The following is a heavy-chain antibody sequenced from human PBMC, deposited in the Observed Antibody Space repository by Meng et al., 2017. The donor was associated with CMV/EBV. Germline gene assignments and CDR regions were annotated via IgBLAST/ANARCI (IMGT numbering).Heavy chain of an antibody. J-gene: IGHJ6*02. Sequence: GESLKISCAASGFTFSSYAMSWVRQAPGKGLEWVSAISGSGGSTYYADSVKGRFTISRDNSKNTLYLQMNSLRAEDTAVYYCARRRENSYGYYCYGMDVWGQGTTVTVSS. D-gene: IGHD5-18*01. CDR1: GFTFSSYA. CDR3: ARRRENSYGYYCYGMDV. V-gene: IGHV3-23*01. CDR2: ISGSGGST.